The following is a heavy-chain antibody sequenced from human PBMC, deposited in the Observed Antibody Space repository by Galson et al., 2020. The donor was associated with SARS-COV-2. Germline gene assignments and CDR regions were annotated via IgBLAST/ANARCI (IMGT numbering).Heavy chain of an antibody. V-gene: IGHV3-33*06. Sequence: QLGESLKISCAASGFTFSSYGMHWVRQAPGKGLEWVAVIWYDGSNKYYADSVKGRFTISRDNSKNTLYLQMNSLRAEDTAVYYCAKADRAIVGAPWGGDYFDYWGQGTLVTVSS. D-gene: IGHD1-26*01. J-gene: IGHJ4*02. CDR3: AKADRAIVGAPWGGDYFDY. CDR1: GFTFSSYG. CDR2: IWYDGSNK.